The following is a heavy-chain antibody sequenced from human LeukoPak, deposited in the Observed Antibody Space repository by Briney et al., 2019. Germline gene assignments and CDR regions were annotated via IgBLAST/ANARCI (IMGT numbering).Heavy chain of an antibody. CDR2: IYYSGST. CDR1: GGSISSGDYY. J-gene: IGHJ4*02. CDR3: ARTCGGDCSNFDY. Sequence: SETLSLTCTVSGGSISSGDYYWSWIRQPPGKGLDWIGYIYYSGSTYYNPSLKSRVTISVDTSKNQFSLKLSSVTAADTAVYYCARTCGGDCSNFDYWGQGTLVTVSS. V-gene: IGHV4-30-4*01. D-gene: IGHD2-21*02.